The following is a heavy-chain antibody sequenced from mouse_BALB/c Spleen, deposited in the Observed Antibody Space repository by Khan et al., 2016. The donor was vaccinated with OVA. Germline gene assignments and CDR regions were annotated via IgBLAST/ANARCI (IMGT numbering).Heavy chain of an antibody. V-gene: IGHV3-1*02. Sequence: EVQLVESGPDLVKPSQSLSLTCTVTGYSITSGYSWHWIRQFPGNRLEWMTYILYSGSTSYNPSLKSRISITRDTSKNQFFLQLNSVTTEDTATYYCTRKGGRSGSDYWGQGTTLTVSS. J-gene: IGHJ2*01. CDR2: ILYSGST. CDR3: TRKGGRSGSDY. D-gene: IGHD3-1*01. CDR1: GYSITSGYS.